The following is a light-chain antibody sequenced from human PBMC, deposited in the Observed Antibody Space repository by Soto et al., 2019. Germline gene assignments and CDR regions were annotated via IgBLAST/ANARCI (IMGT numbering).Light chain of an antibody. J-gene: IGKJ1*01. CDR3: QHRYTTPRT. CDR2: AAS. CDR1: QSISSY. V-gene: IGKV1-39*01. Sequence: DIQMTQSPSSLSASVGDRGTITCRASQSISSYLHWYQQKPGKAPKLLIYAASSLQSGVPSRFSGSGSGTDFTLTISSLQPEDFATYYCQHRYTTPRTFGQGTTVEIK.